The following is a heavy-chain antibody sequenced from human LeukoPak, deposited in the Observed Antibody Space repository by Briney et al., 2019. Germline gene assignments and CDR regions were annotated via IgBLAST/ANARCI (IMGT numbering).Heavy chain of an antibody. Sequence: TSETLSLTCTVSGYSISSGYYWGWIRQPPGKGLVWIGNIYPTGSTYCNPSLKSRVTISVDTSKNQFSLKVSSVSAADTAVYYCARAYSSSWYWNWFDPWGQGTLVTVSS. CDR2: IYPTGST. V-gene: IGHV4-38-2*02. D-gene: IGHD6-13*01. CDR3: ARAYSSSWYWNWFDP. CDR1: GYSISSGYY. J-gene: IGHJ5*02.